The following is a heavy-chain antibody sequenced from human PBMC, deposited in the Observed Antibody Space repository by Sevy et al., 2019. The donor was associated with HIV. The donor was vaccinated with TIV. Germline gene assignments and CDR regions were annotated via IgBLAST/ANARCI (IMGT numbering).Heavy chain of an antibody. V-gene: IGHV1-8*02. CDR2: MSPKSGST. CDR1: GDTFSTYD. Sequence: ASVKVSCKASGDTFSTYDINWVRQAPGQGLEWMGWMSPKSGSTGFAQKFQGRLTMTRETSLNPAYMELSSLRSEDTAVYYCASGGSGDVWNYGYYYYGMDVWGQGTTVTVSS. J-gene: IGHJ6*02. D-gene: IGHD3-3*01. CDR3: ASGGSGDVWNYGYYYYGMDV.